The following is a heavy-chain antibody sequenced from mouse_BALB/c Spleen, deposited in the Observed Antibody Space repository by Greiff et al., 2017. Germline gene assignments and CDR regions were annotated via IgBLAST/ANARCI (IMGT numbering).Heavy chain of an antibody. Sequence: VMLVESGPGLVQPSQSLSITCTVSGFSLTSYGVHWVRQSPGKGLEWLGVIWSGGSTDYNAAFISRLSISKDNSKSQVFFKMNSLQANDTAIYYCARKGGDGYYVGAMDYWGQGTSVTVSS. J-gene: IGHJ4*01. CDR1: GFSLTSYG. D-gene: IGHD2-3*01. CDR3: ARKGGDGYYVGAMDY. CDR2: IWSGGST. V-gene: IGHV2-2*02.